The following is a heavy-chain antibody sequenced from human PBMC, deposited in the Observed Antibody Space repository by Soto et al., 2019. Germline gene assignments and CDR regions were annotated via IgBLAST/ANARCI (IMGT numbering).Heavy chain of an antibody. CDR2: ISSSSSTI. V-gene: IGHV3-48*01. CDR1: GFTFSSYS. Sequence: GGSLILSCAASGFTFSSYSMNWVRQAPGKGLEWVSYISSSSSTIYYADSVKGRFTISRDNAKNSLYLQMNSLRAEDTAVYYCARDKGRSPLDYWGQGTLVTVSS. D-gene: IGHD2-15*01. CDR3: ARDKGRSPLDY. J-gene: IGHJ4*02.